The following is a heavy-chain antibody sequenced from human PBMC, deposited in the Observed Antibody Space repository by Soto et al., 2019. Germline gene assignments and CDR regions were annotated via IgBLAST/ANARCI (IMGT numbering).Heavy chain of an antibody. J-gene: IGHJ6*02. CDR2: IYHSGST. CDR3: AGLLTDYYYYGMDV. CDR1: GGSISSGGYS. V-gene: IGHV4-30-2*01. D-gene: IGHD3-16*01. Sequence: SETLSLTCAVSGGSISSGGYSWSWIRQPPGKGPEWIGYIYHSGSTYYNPSLKSRVTISVDRSKNQFSLKLSSVTAADTAVYYCAGLLTDYYYYGMDVWGQGTTVTVSS.